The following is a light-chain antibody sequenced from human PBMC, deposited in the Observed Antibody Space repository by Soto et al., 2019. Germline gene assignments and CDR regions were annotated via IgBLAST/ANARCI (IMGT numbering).Light chain of an antibody. CDR3: CSYAGSKNWV. Sequence: QSALTQPPSASGSPGQSVTISCTGTSSDIGSYNFVSWYQHHPGRAPKLIIYDVSERPSGVPDRFSASKSGNTASLTVSGLQAEDEADYYCCSYAGSKNWVFGGGTKVTVL. J-gene: IGLJ3*02. V-gene: IGLV2-8*01. CDR2: DVS. CDR1: SSDIGSYNF.